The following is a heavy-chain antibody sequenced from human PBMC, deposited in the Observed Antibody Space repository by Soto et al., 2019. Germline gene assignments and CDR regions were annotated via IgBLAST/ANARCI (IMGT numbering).Heavy chain of an antibody. J-gene: IGHJ3*02. Sequence: PGESLKISCKGSGYSFTSYWISWVRQMPGKGLEWMGRIDPSDSYTNYSPSFQGHVTISADKSISTPYLQWSGLRASDTAMSYCARRVAVAHGAFEIWGQGTMVTVSS. D-gene: IGHD6-19*01. CDR3: ARRVAVAHGAFEI. V-gene: IGHV5-10-1*01. CDR1: GYSFTSYW. CDR2: IDPSDSYT.